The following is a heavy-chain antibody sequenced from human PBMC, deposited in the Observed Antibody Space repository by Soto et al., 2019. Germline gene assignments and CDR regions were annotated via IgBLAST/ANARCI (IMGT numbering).Heavy chain of an antibody. V-gene: IGHV4-39*01. D-gene: IGHD3-16*02. CDR2: IYYSGGT. CDR1: GGSISSSSYY. CDR3: ARAVYYDYIWGSYRYLYYFDY. J-gene: IGHJ4*02. Sequence: QLQLQESGPGLVKPSETLSLTCTVSGGSISSSSYYWGWIRQPPGKGLEWIGSIYYSGGTYYNPSLKSRVTISVDTSKNQFSLKLSSVTAADTAVYYCARAVYYDYIWGSYRYLYYFDYWGQGTLVTVS.